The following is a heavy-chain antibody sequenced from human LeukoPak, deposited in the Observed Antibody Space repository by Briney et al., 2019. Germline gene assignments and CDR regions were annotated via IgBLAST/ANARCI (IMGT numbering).Heavy chain of an antibody. CDR3: AREIAATDPHFDY. CDR2: MNPNSGNT. D-gene: IGHD2-15*01. Sequence: ASVKVSCKASGYTFTSYDINWVRQATGQGLEWMGWMNPNSGNTGYAQKFQGRVTMTRNTSISTAYMELSSLRPEDTAVYYCAREIAATDPHFDYWGQGTLVTVSS. V-gene: IGHV1-8*01. J-gene: IGHJ4*02. CDR1: GYTFTSYD.